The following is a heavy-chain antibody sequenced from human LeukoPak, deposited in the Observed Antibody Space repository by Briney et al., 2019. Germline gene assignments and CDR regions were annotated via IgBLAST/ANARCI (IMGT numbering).Heavy chain of an antibody. D-gene: IGHD6-13*01. CDR2: ISSNGGST. Sequence: PGGSLRLSCSASGFTFSSYAMHWVRQAPGKGLEYVSAISSNGGSTYYADSVKGRFTISRDNSKNTLYLQMSSLRAEDTAVYYCVKVAAAGGHYFDYWGQGTVVTVSS. V-gene: IGHV3-64D*06. CDR1: GFTFSSYA. J-gene: IGHJ4*02. CDR3: VKVAAAGGHYFDY.